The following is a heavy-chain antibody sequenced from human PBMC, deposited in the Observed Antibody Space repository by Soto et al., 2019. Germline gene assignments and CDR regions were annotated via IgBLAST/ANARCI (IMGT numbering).Heavy chain of an antibody. D-gene: IGHD6-6*01. J-gene: IGHJ4*02. CDR2: INHSGST. Sequence: PSETLSLTCAVYGGSFSGYYWSWIRQPPGKGLEWIGEINHSGSTNYNPSLKSRVTISVDTSKNQFSLKLSSVTAADTAVYYCARGRSYSSSFDYWGQGTLVTVSS. V-gene: IGHV4-34*01. CDR3: ARGRSYSSSFDY. CDR1: GGSFSGYY.